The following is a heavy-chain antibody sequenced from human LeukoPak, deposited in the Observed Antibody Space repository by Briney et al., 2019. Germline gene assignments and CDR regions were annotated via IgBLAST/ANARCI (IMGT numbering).Heavy chain of an antibody. CDR3: ASPRGVRGVYYFDY. CDR1: GGSFSGYY. J-gene: IGHJ4*02. V-gene: IGHV4-34*01. D-gene: IGHD3-10*01. CDR2: INHRGST. Sequence: SETLSLTCAVYGGSFSGYYWSWIRQPPGKGLEWIGEINHRGSTNYNPSLKSRVTISVDTSKNQFSLKLSSVTAADTAVYYCASPRGVRGVYYFDYWGQGTLVTVSS.